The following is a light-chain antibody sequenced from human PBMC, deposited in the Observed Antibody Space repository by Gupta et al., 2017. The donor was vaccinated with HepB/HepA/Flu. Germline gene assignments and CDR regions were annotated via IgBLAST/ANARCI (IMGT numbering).Light chain of an antibody. CDR3: ISYAASTPLGGV. CDR1: SSDFGGYNY. Sequence: QFVLTHLPPVLGSLGRSTTTPCTGTSSDFGGYNYVAWYQHHPGKAPKLMIFDVSNRPSGVSNRFSGSKSGYTASLTISGLQPEDEADYYCISYAASTPLGGVFGGGTKLTVL. V-gene: IGLV2-14*03. CDR2: DVS. J-gene: IGLJ2*01.